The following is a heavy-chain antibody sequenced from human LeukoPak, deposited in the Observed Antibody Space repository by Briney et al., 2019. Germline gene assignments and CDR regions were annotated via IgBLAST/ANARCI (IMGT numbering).Heavy chain of an antibody. CDR2: ISSGGSST. J-gene: IGHJ6*02. Sequence: GGSLRLSCVASGFTFSSYWVHWVRQAPGKGLVWLTRISSGGSSTSYADSVKGRFTISRDNAKNTLYLQMNSLRAEDTAVYYCARGNYYGMDVWGQGTTVTVSS. CDR3: ARGNYYGMDV. V-gene: IGHV3-74*01. CDR1: GFTFSSYW.